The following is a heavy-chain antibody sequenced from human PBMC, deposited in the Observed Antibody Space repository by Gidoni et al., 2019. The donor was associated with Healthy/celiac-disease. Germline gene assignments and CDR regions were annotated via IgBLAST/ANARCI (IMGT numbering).Heavy chain of an antibody. V-gene: IGHV3-7*01. CDR3: ARAMSGYCSSTSCYPPYYYYYMDV. CDR2: IKQDGSEK. Sequence: EVQLVESGGGLVQPGGSLRLSCAASGFTFSSYWMIWVRQAPGKGLEWVANIKQDGSEKYYVDSVKGRFTISRDNAKNSLYLQMNSLRAEDTAVYYCARAMSGYCSSTSCYPPYYYYYMDVWGKGTTVTVSS. D-gene: IGHD2-2*01. CDR1: GFTFSSYW. J-gene: IGHJ6*03.